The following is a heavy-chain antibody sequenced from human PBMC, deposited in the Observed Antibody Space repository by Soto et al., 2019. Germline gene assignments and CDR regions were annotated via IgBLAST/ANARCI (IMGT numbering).Heavy chain of an antibody. J-gene: IGHJ4*02. V-gene: IGHV3-23*01. CDR3: AKDHDMAAAGYYFDY. Sequence: GWCLTLSFSASVIPFSSYAMSWVRQAPGKGLEWVSAISGSGGSTYYTDSVKGRFTISRDNSKNTLYLQMNSLRAEDTAVYYCAKDHDMAAAGYYFDYWGQGTLVNAPQ. CDR1: VIPFSSYA. D-gene: IGHD6-13*01. CDR2: ISGSGGST.